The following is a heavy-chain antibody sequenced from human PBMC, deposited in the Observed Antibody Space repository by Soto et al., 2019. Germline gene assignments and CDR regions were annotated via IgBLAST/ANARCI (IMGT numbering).Heavy chain of an antibody. CDR3: ARDRRYSYGSGSWFDP. V-gene: IGHV1-69*12. J-gene: IGHJ5*02. Sequence: QVQLVQSGAEVKKPGSSVKVSCKASGGTFSSYAISWVRQAPGQGLEWMGGIIPIFGTANYAQKIQGRVTITADESTSKAYMELSSLRSEDTAVYYCARDRRYSYGSGSWFDPWGQGTLVTVSS. CDR1: GGTFSSYA. D-gene: IGHD5-18*01. CDR2: IIPIFGTA.